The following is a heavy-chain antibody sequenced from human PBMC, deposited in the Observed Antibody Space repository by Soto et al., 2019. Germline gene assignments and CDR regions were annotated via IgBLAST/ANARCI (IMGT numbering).Heavy chain of an antibody. Sequence: VASVKVSCKASGGTFSSYAISWVRQDPGQGLEWMGGIIPIFGTANYAQKFQGRVTITADESTSTAYMELSSLRSEDTAVYYCGASTGGCSSTSCYTYGMDVWGQGTTVTVSS. D-gene: IGHD2-2*02. V-gene: IGHV1-69*13. CDR3: GASTGGCSSTSCYTYGMDV. J-gene: IGHJ6*02. CDR2: IIPIFGTA. CDR1: GGTFSSYA.